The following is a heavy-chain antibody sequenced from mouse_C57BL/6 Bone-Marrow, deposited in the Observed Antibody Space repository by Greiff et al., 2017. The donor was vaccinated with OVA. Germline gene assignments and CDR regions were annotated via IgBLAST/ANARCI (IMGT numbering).Heavy chain of an antibody. J-gene: IGHJ4*01. CDR1: GYTFTGYN. CDR3: ATKGYYAMDY. CDR2: INPDNSGT. Sequence: EVQLVQSGPELVKPGASVKISCKASGYTFTGYNMDWVKQSHGQSLEWIGDINPDNSGTIYNQKFKGKATLTVDTSSSTAYMELRSLTSEDTAVYYCATKGYYAMDYWGQGTSVTVSS. V-gene: IGHV1-18*01.